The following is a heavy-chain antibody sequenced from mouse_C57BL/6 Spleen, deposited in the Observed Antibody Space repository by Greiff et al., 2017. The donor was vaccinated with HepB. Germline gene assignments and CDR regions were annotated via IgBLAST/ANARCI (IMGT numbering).Heavy chain of an antibody. CDR3: ARGEGYGNSWYFDV. CDR2: INPNNGGT. Sequence: EVQLQQSGPELVKPGASVKISCKASGYTFTDYYMNWVKQSHGKSLEWIGDINPNNGGTSYNQKFKGKATLTVDKSSSTAYMELRSLTSEDSAVYYWARGEGYGNSWYFDVWGTGTTVTVSS. J-gene: IGHJ1*03. V-gene: IGHV1-26*01. D-gene: IGHD2-1*01. CDR1: GYTFTDYY.